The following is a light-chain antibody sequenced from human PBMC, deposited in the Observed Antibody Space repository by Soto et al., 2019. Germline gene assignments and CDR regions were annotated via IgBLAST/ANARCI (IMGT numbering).Light chain of an antibody. J-gene: IGKJ1*01. V-gene: IGKV1-5*03. CDR3: QQYNSYSGT. Sequence: DIQMTQSPSTLSASVGDRVTITCRASQSISSWLAWYQQKPRKAPKLLIYKASSLESGVPSRFSGSGSGTEFPLTISSLQPNYFATYYGQQYNSYSGTFGQGTKVEIK. CDR1: QSISSW. CDR2: KAS.